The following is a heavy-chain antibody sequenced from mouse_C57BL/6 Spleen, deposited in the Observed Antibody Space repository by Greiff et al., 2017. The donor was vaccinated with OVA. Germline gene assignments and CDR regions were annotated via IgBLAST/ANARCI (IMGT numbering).Heavy chain of an antibody. Sequence: VQRVESGPELVKPGASVKISCKASGYAFSSSWMNWVKQRPGKGLEWIGRIYPGDGDTNYNGKFKGKATLTADKSSSTAYMQLSSLTSEDSAVYFCARSTYYYAMDDWGQGTSVTVSS. CDR1: GYAFSSSW. V-gene: IGHV1-82*01. CDR3: ARSTYYYAMDD. D-gene: IGHD4-1*02. CDR2: IYPGDGDT. J-gene: IGHJ4*01.